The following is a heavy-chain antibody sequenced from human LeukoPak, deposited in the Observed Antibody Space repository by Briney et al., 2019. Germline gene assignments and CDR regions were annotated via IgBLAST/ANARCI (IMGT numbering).Heavy chain of an antibody. Sequence: SETLSLTCTVSGXSISSTGYYWGWIRQPPGKGLEWIGSIYRSGSAYYKPSLTSRVTLSVDTSKNQFSLKLSSVTASDTAVYYCARHRGYSYGYQDYWGQGTLVTVSS. D-gene: IGHD5-18*01. CDR1: GXSISSTGYY. CDR3: ARHRGYSYGYQDY. J-gene: IGHJ4*02. CDR2: IYRSGSA. V-gene: IGHV4-39*01.